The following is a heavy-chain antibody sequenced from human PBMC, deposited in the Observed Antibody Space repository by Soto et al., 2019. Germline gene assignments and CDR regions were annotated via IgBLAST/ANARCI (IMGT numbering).Heavy chain of an antibody. CDR2: IYYSGST. Sequence: SETLSLTCTVSGGSISSSSYYWGWIRQPPGKGLEWIGSIYYSGSTYYNPSLKSRVTISVDTSKNQFSLKLSSETAADTAVYYCARRPDAFDIWGQGTMVTVSS. CDR3: ARRPDAFDI. J-gene: IGHJ3*02. CDR1: GGSISSSSYY. V-gene: IGHV4-39*01.